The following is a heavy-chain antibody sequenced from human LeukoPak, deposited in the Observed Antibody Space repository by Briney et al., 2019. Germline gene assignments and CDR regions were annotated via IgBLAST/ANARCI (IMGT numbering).Heavy chain of an antibody. CDR1: GFTFTSYG. V-gene: IGHV3-33*06. Sequence: GGSLRLSCAASGFTFTSYGMHWVRQAPGKGLEWVAVIWYDGSNKYYVDSVKGRFTISRDNSKNTLYLQMNSLRAEDTAVYYCAKDRDSSGYYYSYWGQGTLVTVSS. CDR2: IWYDGSNK. J-gene: IGHJ4*02. D-gene: IGHD3-22*01. CDR3: AKDRDSSGYYYSY.